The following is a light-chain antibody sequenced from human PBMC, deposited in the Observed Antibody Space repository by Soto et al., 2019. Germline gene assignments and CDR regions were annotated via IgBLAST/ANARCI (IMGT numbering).Light chain of an antibody. V-gene: IGKV3-20*01. CDR3: LQYARSPET. CDR1: QSVRSSY. Sequence: IVLTQSPGTLSLSPGERATLSCRASQSVRSSYLAWYQQKPGQAPRRLIYGASYRATGIPERFSGSGSGTDFTLTISRLEAEDVGVYYCLQYARSPETFGQGTKVDIK. CDR2: GAS. J-gene: IGKJ1*01.